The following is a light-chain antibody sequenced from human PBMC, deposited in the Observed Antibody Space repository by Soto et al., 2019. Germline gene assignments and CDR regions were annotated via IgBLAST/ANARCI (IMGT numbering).Light chain of an antibody. CDR1: QGISSY. Sequence: AIRMTQSPSSLSASTGDRVTITCRASQGISSYLAWYQQKPGKAPKLLIYAASTLQSGVPSRFSGSGSGPDFTLTFSCLQSEDFATYYCHQYYSYPPLTFGGGTKVEIK. CDR2: AAS. V-gene: IGKV1-8*01. CDR3: HQYYSYPPLT. J-gene: IGKJ4*01.